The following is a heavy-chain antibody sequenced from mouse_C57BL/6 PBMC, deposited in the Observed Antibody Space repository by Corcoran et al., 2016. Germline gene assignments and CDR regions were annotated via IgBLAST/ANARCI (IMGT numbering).Heavy chain of an antibody. CDR1: DYTFTEYT. J-gene: IGHJ1*03. CDR2: FYPGSGSI. D-gene: IGHD1-1*01. V-gene: IGHV1-62-2*01. Sequence: QVQMQQSGAELVKPGASVKLSCNASDYTFTEYTIHWVKQRSGQGFGWIGWFYPGSGSIKYNEKFKDKTTLTADKSSSTVYMVLSRLTSEDSAVYVCASHYCNYYGFDVWGTGTTVTVSS. CDR3: ASHYCNYYGFDV.